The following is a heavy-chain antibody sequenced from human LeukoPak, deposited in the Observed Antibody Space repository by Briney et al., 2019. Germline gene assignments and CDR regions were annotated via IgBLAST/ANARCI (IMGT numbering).Heavy chain of an antibody. J-gene: IGHJ4*02. Sequence: GGSLRLSCAASGFTFSSYSMNWVRQAPGKGLEWVSSISSSSSYIYYADSVKGRFTISRDNAKNSLYPQMNSLRAEDTAVYYCARRYSSGWYDYWGQGTLVTVSS. CDR1: GFTFSSYS. V-gene: IGHV3-21*01. CDR2: ISSSSSYI. D-gene: IGHD6-19*01. CDR3: ARRYSSGWYDY.